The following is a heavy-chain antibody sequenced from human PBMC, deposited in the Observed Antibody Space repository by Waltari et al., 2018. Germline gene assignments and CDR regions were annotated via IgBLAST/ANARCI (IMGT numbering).Heavy chain of an antibody. J-gene: IGHJ6*03. CDR1: GGSISPFF. CDR3: ARDTAGSGYMDV. V-gene: IGHV4-4*07. Sequence: QVQLQESGPGLVNPSGTLSLTCTVSGGSISPFFWSWIRQPAGKGLEWIGRIYSGGSTNSNPSLESRLTMSVDTSKNQFSLKLSSVTAADTAMYYCARDTAGSGYMDVWGKGTPVTVSS. CDR2: IYSGGST.